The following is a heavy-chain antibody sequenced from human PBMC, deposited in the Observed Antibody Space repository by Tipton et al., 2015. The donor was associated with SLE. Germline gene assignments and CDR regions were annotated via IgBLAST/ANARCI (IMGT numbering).Heavy chain of an antibody. CDR2: IYYSGST. CDR3: ARLEDPFGIFGVPKGWFDP. CDR1: RGSFSGYY. J-gene: IGHJ5*02. Sequence: TLSLTCAVSRGSFSGYYWGWIRQPPGKGLEWIGYIYYSGSTHYNPSLKSRVTMSVDTSKNQFSLKLTSVTAADTAVYYCARLEDPFGIFGVPKGWFDPWGQGTLVTVSS. D-gene: IGHD3-3*01. V-gene: IGHV4-59*01.